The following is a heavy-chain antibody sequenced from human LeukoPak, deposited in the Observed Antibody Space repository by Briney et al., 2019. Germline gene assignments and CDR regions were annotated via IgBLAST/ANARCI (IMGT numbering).Heavy chain of an antibody. V-gene: IGHV3-23*01. D-gene: IGHD2-15*01. CDR3: AKDTGTSRNYIALVAATHF. Sequence: PGGSLRLSCAASGFIFSSYAMSWVRQAPGKGLEWVSGISSSGYNTYHADSVKCRFTISRDNSKNTLYLLMNSLRAEDTAVYYCAKDTGTSRNYIALVAATHFWGQGTLLTVSS. CDR2: ISSSGYNT. CDR1: GFIFSSYA. J-gene: IGHJ4*02.